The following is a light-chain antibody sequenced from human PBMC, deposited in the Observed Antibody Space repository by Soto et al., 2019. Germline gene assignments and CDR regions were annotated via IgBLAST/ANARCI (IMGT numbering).Light chain of an antibody. J-gene: IGKJ2*01. CDR3: QQYGSSPPYT. CDR1: QSVSSSY. Sequence: EIVLTQSPATLSLSPGERATLSCGASQSVSSSYLAWYQQKPGLAPRLLIYDASSRATGIPDRFSGSGSGTDFTLTISRPEPEDFAVYYCQQYGSSPPYTFGQGTKLEIK. CDR2: DAS. V-gene: IGKV3D-20*01.